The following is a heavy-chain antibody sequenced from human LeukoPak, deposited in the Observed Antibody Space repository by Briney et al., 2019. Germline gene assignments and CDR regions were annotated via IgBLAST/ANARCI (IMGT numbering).Heavy chain of an antibody. Sequence: ASVKVSCKASGYTFTGYYMHWVRQAPGQGLEWMGWINPNRGGTNYAQKFQGRVTMTRDTSISTAYMELSRLRSDDTAVYYCARSKGHDAFDIWGQGTMVTVSS. V-gene: IGHV1-2*02. CDR2: INPNRGGT. J-gene: IGHJ3*02. CDR1: GYTFTGYY. CDR3: ARSKGHDAFDI. D-gene: IGHD5/OR15-5a*01.